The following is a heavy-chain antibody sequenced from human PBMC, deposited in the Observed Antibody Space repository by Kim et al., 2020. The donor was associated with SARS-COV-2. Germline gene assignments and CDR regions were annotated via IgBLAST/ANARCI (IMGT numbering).Heavy chain of an antibody. CDR3: RKGGWGWIWVH. D-gene: IGHD2-21*01. J-gene: IGHJ4*02. CDR1: GFTFTGYA. Sequence: GGSLRLSCTTSGFTFTGYAMSWVRQAPGKGLEWVSSIDGSDGTTYYVDSVEGRFTISRDNSKNTLYLQMNTLRADDTAIYYCRKGGWGWIWVHWGQGTRVTVSS. CDR2: IDGSDGTT. V-gene: IGHV3-23*01.